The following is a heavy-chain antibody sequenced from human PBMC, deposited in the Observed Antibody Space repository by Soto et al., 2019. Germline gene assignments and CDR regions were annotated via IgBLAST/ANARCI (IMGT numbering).Heavy chain of an antibody. Sequence: EVQLVESGGGLVEPGGSLRLSCAASGFTVSSNYMSWVRHAPGKGMEWVSVIYSGGSTYYADSVKGRFTISRDNSKNTLYLQMNSRRAEDTAVYYCARSTYSYGPIDYWGQGTLVTVSS. D-gene: IGHD5-18*01. CDR2: IYSGGST. V-gene: IGHV3-66*01. CDR3: ARSTYSYGPIDY. CDR1: GFTVSSNY. J-gene: IGHJ4*02.